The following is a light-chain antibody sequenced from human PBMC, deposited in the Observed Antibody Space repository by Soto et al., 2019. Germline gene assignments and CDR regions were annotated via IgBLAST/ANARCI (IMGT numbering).Light chain of an antibody. CDR3: QQRSNWPPFT. V-gene: IGKV3-11*01. J-gene: IGKJ5*01. CDR2: AAA. CDR1: QGVRYNY. Sequence: EIVLTQSPATLSLSPGERATLSCRASQGVRYNYLAWYQQRPGQPPRLLICAAASRASGIPDRFSGSVSGTDFTLTISSLEPEDFAVYYCQQRSNWPPFTFGQGTRLEI.